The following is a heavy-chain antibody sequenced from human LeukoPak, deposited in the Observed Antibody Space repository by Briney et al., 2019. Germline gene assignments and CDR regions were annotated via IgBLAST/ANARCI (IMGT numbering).Heavy chain of an antibody. CDR1: GYPFTGYY. CDR2: INTNTGNP. J-gene: IGHJ6*03. V-gene: IGHV7-4-1*02. Sequence: ASVKVSCKASGYPFTGYYLHWVRQAPGQGLEWMGWINTNTGNPTYAQGFTGRFVFSLDTSVSTAYLQISSLKAEDTAVYYCATTDQRFYYMDVWGKGTTVTVSS. CDR3: ATTDQRFYYMDV.